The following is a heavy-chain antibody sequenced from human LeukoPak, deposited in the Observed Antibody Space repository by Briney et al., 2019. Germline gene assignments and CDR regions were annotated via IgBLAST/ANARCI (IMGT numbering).Heavy chain of an antibody. V-gene: IGHV4-39*07. D-gene: IGHD6-6*01. CDR3: ARDETYSSSSRAFDI. CDR2: INHSGST. Sequence: SETLSLTCTVSGGSISSLGYYWSWIRQPPGKGLEWIGEINHSGSTNYNPSLKSRVTISVDTSKNQFSLKLSSVTAADTAVYYCARDETYSSSSRAFDIWGQGTMVTVSS. J-gene: IGHJ3*02. CDR1: GGSISSLGYY.